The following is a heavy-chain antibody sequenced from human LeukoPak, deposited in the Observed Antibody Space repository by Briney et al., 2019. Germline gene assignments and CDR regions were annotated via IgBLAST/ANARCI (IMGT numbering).Heavy chain of an antibody. CDR2: INHSGST. J-gene: IGHJ5*02. CDR3: ARGPRIVLMVYAIRGNWFDP. Sequence: SETLSLTCAVYGGSFSGYYWSWIRQPPGKGLEWIGEINHSGSTNYNPSLKSRVTISVDTSKNQFSLRLSSVTAADTAVYYCARGPRIVLMVYAIRGNWFDPWGQGTLVTVSS. CDR1: GGSFSGYY. V-gene: IGHV4-34*01. D-gene: IGHD2-8*01.